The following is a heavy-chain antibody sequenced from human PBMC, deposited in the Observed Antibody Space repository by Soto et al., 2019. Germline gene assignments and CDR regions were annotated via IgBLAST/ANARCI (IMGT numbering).Heavy chain of an antibody. Sequence: SETLSLTCAVSAYNISSFSCWGWIRQSPEKGLEWIGSVCHSGIIYYNPSLKSRVTMSLDTSKNQFSLRLSSGTAADTALYYCARDVGTYSISRVWFAPWGQGTLVTVSS. CDR2: VCHSGII. CDR1: AYNISSFSC. D-gene: IGHD6-13*01. J-gene: IGHJ5*02. V-gene: IGHV4-38-2*02. CDR3: ARDVGTYSISRVWFAP.